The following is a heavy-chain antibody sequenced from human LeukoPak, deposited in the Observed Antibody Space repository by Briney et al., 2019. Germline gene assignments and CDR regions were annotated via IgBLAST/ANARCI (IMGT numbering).Heavy chain of an antibody. V-gene: IGHV1-58*02. CDR3: AREPNTDYGDYVDY. CDR1: GFTFTSSA. Sequence: VASVKVSCKASGFTFTSSAMQWVRQARGQRLEWIGWIVVGSGNTNYAQKFQERVTITRDMSTSTAYMELSSLRSEDTAVYYCAREPNTDYGDYVDYWGQGTLVTVSS. CDR2: IVVGSGNT. J-gene: IGHJ4*02. D-gene: IGHD4-17*01.